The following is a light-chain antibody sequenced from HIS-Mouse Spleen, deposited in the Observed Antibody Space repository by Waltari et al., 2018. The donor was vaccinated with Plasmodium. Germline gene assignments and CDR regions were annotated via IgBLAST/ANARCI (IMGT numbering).Light chain of an antibody. CDR3: QSADSSGTYQV. CDR2: KDS. CDR1: ALPKQY. Sequence: SYELTQPPPVSVSPGQTARITCPGDALPKQYPYWYQQKPGQAPVLVIYKDSERPSGIPERFSGSSSGTTVTLTISGVQAEDEADYYCQSADSSGTYQVFGGGTKLTVL. J-gene: IGLJ2*01. V-gene: IGLV3-25*03.